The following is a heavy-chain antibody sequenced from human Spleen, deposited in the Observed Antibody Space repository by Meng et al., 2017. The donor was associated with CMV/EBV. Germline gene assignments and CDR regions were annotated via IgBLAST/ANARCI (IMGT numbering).Heavy chain of an antibody. Sequence: SVKVSCKASGFTFTRSAVQWVRQARGQRLEWIGWIVVGSGKTNYAQKFQERVTITRDMSTNTAYMELSSLRSEDTAVYYCAADMEVPATIPLNWFDPWGQGTLVTVS. CDR3: AADMEVPATIPLNWFDP. J-gene: IGHJ5*02. CDR2: IVVGSGKT. D-gene: IGHD2-2*02. V-gene: IGHV1-58*01. CDR1: GFTFTRSA.